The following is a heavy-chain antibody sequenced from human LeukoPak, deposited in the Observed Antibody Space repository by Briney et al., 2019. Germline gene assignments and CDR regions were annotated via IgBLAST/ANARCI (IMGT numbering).Heavy chain of an antibody. CDR3: ARRHQQQWRNDAFDI. V-gene: IGHV5-51*01. J-gene: IGHJ3*02. CDR1: GYPFSSYS. CDR2: INAGHSDT. Sequence: GESLKISCNASGYPFSSYSIGWVRQPPGKGLEWMGIINAGHSDTAYGPSFQGQVTISADRSISTAYLQWSSLQASDTAVYFGARRHQQQWRNDAFDIWGQGTMVTVSS. D-gene: IGHD2-8*01.